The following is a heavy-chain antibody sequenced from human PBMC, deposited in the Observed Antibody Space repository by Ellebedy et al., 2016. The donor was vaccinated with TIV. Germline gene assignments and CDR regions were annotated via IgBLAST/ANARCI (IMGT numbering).Heavy chain of an antibody. CDR2: IGRSGGPI. J-gene: IGHJ4*02. CDR3: VREGMILAGRVVFDF. CDR1: GFTISDYD. D-gene: IGHD3-22*01. V-gene: IGHV3-48*03. Sequence: GGSLRLSCAASGFTISDYDMNWVRQAPGQGLEWLTSIGRSGGPIYSADSVKGRFTISRDNAKNSLFLQLDTLRVEDTAVYYCVREGMILAGRVVFDFWGQGTLVTVSS.